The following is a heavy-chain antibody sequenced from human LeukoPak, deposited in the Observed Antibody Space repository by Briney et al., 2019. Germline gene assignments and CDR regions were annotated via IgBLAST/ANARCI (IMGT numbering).Heavy chain of an antibody. J-gene: IGHJ3*02. D-gene: IGHD2-21*01. CDR3: AKDQVISGSEASDI. V-gene: IGHV3-23*01. CDR1: GFTFSSYT. Sequence: GGSLRLSCAASGFTFSSYTMNWVRQAPGKGLEWVSAISGSGVGTYYADYVKGRFTISRDNSWNTLYLQMSSLRVEDTAVYYRAKDQVISGSEASDIWGQGTMVTASS. CDR2: ISGSGVGT.